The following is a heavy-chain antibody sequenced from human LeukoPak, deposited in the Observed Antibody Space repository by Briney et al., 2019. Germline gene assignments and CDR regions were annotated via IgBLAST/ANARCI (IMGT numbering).Heavy chain of an antibody. CDR3: ARELAMTTVVTRDAFDI. V-gene: IGHV4-39*07. CDR1: GGSISSSSYY. Sequence: SETLSLTCTVSGGSISSSSYYWGWIRQAPGKGLEWIGSIYYSGSTCYNPSLKSRVTISVDTSKNQFSLKLSSVTAADTAVYYCARELAMTTVVTRDAFDIWGQGTMVTVSS. CDR2: IYYSGST. D-gene: IGHD4-23*01. J-gene: IGHJ3*02.